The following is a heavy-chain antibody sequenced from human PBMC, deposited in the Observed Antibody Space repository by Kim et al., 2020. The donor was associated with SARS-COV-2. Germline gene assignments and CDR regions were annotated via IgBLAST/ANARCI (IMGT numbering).Heavy chain of an antibody. CDR3: ARLRTQMATITSNYFDY. CDR2: IIPIFGTA. V-gene: IGHV1-69*13. J-gene: IGHJ4*02. D-gene: IGHD5-12*01. Sequence: SVKVSCKASGGTFSSYAISWVRQAPGQGLEWMGGIIPIFGTANYAQKFQGRVTITADESTSTAYMELSSLRSEDTAVYYCARLRTQMATITSNYFDYWGQGTLVTVSS. CDR1: GGTFSSYA.